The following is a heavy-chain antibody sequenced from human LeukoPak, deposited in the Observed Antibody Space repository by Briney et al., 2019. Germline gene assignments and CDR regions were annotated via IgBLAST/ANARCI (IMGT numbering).Heavy chain of an antibody. V-gene: IGHV3-23*01. CDR1: GFTFSSYA. CDR3: AKNIWTEMATIYYYMDV. D-gene: IGHD5-24*01. J-gene: IGHJ6*03. Sequence: GGSLRLSCAAAGFTFSSYAMSWVRQAPGKGLEWVSAISGSAYSTYYADSVKGRFTISRDNSKNTLYLQMNSLRAEDTAVYYCAKNIWTEMATIYYYMDVWGKGTTVTVSS. CDR2: ISGSAYST.